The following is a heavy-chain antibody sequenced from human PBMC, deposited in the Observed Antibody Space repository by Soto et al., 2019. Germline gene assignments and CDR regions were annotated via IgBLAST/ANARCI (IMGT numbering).Heavy chain of an antibody. CDR2: INSEGTTT. CDR3: GRAPGGTGIVDY. CDR1: GGFTFSIYW. V-gene: IGHV3-74*01. D-gene: IGHD7-27*01. J-gene: IGHJ4*02. Sequence: EVQLVESGGGLVQPGGSLRLSCGASGGFTFSIYWMQWLRQAPGRGLVWVSRINSEGTTTTYADSVKGRFTISRDNAKNTLFLQMNSLRAEDTAVYYCGRAPGGTGIVDYWGQGTLVTVSS.